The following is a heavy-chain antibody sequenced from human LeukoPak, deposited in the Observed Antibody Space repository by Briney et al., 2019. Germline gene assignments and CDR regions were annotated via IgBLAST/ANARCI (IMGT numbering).Heavy chain of an antibody. V-gene: IGHV3-74*01. J-gene: IGHJ4*02. Sequence: GESLRLSCAASGFTFSYFWMHWFRQTPGKGLVWVSCINTDGSYSTYADSVKGRFTISRDNVRNTLYPQMNSLRAEDSAVYYCARDFDGPRASDYWGQGISVTVSS. CDR3: ARDFDGPRASDY. CDR2: INTDGSYS. CDR1: GFTFSYFW. D-gene: IGHD4-17*01.